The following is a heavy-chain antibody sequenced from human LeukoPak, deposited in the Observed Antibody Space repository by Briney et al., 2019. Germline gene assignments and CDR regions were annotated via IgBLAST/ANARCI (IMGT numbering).Heavy chain of an antibody. CDR1: GFSLSTSGMR. J-gene: IGHJ3*01. CDR2: IDWDDDK. Sequence: ESGPALVKPTQTLTLTCTFSGFSLSTSGMRVSWIRQPPGKALEWLARIDWDDDKFYKTSLKTRLTISKDTSKNQVVLILTNVDPVDTATYYCARMVRTATFEEDGFDVWGQGTMVTVSS. V-gene: IGHV2-70*04. CDR3: ARMVRTATFEEDGFDV. D-gene: IGHD2/OR15-2a*01.